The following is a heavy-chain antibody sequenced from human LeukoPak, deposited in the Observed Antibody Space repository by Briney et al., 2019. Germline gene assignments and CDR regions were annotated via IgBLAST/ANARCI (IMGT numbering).Heavy chain of an antibody. CDR2: ISFDGTIK. Sequence: PGGSLRLSCAASGFILSPYSMHWVRQAPGKGLEWVAVISFDGTIKYYGDSVNGRFTISRDNAKNTLYLQMNSLRGEDTAVYYYARDGAIFGVVTTDYWGQGTLVTVSS. CDR1: GFILSPYS. CDR3: ARDGAIFGVVTTDY. D-gene: IGHD3-3*01. V-gene: IGHV3-30-3*01. J-gene: IGHJ4*02.